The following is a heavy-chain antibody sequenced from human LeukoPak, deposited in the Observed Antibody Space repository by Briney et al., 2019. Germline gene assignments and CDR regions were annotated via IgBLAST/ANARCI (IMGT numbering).Heavy chain of an antibody. CDR3: ARDLAGSTDY. D-gene: IGHD6-19*01. CDR1: GFTYSAYW. J-gene: IGHJ4*02. CDR2: IRGDGSPA. V-gene: IGHV3-74*01. Sequence: GGSLRLSCAASGFTYSAYWMHWVRQAPGKGLVSVALIRGDGSPAAYAGSVKGRFTISRDNAKNTLYLQMNSLRADDTAVYYCARDLAGSTDYWGQGTLVTVSS.